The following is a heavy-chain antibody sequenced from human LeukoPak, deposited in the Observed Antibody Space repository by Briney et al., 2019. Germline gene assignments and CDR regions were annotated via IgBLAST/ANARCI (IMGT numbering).Heavy chain of an antibody. D-gene: IGHD6-19*01. CDR3: ARDLSSGWSNYYYGMDV. Sequence: KPSETLSLTSTVSGGSISSYYWSWIRQPPGKGLEWIGYIYYSGSTNYNPSLKSRVTISVDTSKNQFSLKLSSVTAADTAVYYCARDLSSGWSNYYYGMDVWGKGTTVTVSS. CDR1: GGSISSYY. V-gene: IGHV4-59*01. J-gene: IGHJ6*04. CDR2: IYYSGST.